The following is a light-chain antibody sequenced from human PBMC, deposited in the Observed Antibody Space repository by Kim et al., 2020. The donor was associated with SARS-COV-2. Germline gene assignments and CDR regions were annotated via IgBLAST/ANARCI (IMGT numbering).Light chain of an antibody. V-gene: IGLV1-47*01. J-gene: IGLJ2*01. CDR1: TSNIGVRI. CDR3: SAWDNSLSAVL. Sequence: GHRVLLSCYGTTSNIGVRIVNWYKHLPGTAPKLLICRSKQRPSGVTDRLSGSRSVTSASLTISGLRSEDEGDYYCSAWDNSLSAVLFGGGTQRTVL. CDR2: RSK.